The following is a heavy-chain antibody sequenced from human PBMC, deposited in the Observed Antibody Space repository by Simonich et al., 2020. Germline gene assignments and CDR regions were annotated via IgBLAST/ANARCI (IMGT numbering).Heavy chain of an antibody. J-gene: IGHJ4*02. V-gene: IGHV3-74*01. CDR1: GFTFSSYW. CDR3: ARNRLDY. Sequence: EVQLVESGGGLVQPGGSLRLSCAASGFTFSSYWMNWVRQAPGKGRGGASRINIDGSSTSYADSVEGRFTISRDNAKNTLYLQMNSLRAEDTAVYYCARNRLDYWGQGTLVTVSS. CDR2: INIDGSST.